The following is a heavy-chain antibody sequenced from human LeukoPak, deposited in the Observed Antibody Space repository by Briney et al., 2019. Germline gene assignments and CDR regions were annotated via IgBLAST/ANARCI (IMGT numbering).Heavy chain of an antibody. J-gene: IGHJ4*02. CDR2: IRGGGGST. D-gene: IGHD3-22*01. Sequence: GGSLRLSCAASGFTFSSYAMTWVRQAPGKGLEWVSGIRGGGGSTYYADSVKGRFTISRDNSKNTLYVQMNSLRAEDTAVYYCAKSDCYDVSGYYYGTDYWGQGTLVTVSS. CDR1: GFTFSSYA. V-gene: IGHV3-23*01. CDR3: AKSDCYDVSGYYYGTDY.